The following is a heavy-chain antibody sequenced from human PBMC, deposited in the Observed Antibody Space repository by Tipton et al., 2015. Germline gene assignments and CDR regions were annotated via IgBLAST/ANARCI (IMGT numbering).Heavy chain of an antibody. V-gene: IGHV4-59*12. CDR1: GGSISSYY. CDR2: IHYSGTT. CDR3: AREGPVADV. J-gene: IGHJ6*01. Sequence: TLSLTCTVSGGSISSYYWSWIRQPPGKGLEWIGNIHYSGTTYYNPSLKSRITISIDTSGNTFSLKLSSVAAADTAVYYCAREGPVADVWGQGTTVTVSS.